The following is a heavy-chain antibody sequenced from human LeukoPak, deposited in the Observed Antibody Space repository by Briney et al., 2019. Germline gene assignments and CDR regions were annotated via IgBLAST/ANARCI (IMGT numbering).Heavy chain of an antibody. D-gene: IGHD3-3*01. J-gene: IGHJ5*02. CDR2: IRQDGSQK. Sequence: PGGSPRLSCAASGVTFSSSWMSWVRQAPGKGPEWVANIRQDGSQKYYVDSVKGRFTISRDNAKNSMYLQVNSLRAEDTAVYYCAREARISIFGVVFDPWGQGTLVTVSS. CDR1: GVTFSSSW. CDR3: AREARISIFGVVFDP. V-gene: IGHV3-7*01.